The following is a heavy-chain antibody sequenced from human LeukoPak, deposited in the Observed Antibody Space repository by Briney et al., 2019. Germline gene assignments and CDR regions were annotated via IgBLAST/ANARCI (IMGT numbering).Heavy chain of an antibody. CDR3: AKGDSSSWSGGFDP. J-gene: IGHJ5*02. V-gene: IGHV3-30*18. Sequence: PGGSLRLSCAASGFTFSSYGMHWVRQAPGKGLEWVAVISYDGSNKYYADSVKGRFTISRDNSKNTLYLQMNSLRAEDTAVYYCAKGDSSSWSGGFDPWGQGTLVTVSS. CDR2: ISYDGSNK. CDR1: GFTFSSYG. D-gene: IGHD6-13*01.